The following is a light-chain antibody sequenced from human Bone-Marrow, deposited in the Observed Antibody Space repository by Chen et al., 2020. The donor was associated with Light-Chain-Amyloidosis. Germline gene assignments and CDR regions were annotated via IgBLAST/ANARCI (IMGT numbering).Light chain of an antibody. CDR3: QSADSSGTYEVI. CDR1: DLPTKY. V-gene: IGLV3-25*03. CDR2: RDT. Sequence: SYALTQPPSVSVSPGQTARITCSGDDLPTKYAYWYQQKPGQAPVLVIDRDTERPSGISERFSGSSAGTTATLTISGVQAEDEADYHGQSADSSGTYEVIFGGGTKLTVL. J-gene: IGLJ2*01.